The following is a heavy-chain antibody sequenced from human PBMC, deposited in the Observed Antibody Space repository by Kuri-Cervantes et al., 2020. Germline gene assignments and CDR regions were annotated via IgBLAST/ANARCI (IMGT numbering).Heavy chain of an antibody. D-gene: IGHD3/OR15-3a*01. CDR2: IYHSGST. J-gene: IGHJ4*02. Sequence: SQTLSLTCAVSGGSISSGGYSWSWIRQPPGKGLEWIGYIYHSGSTYYNPSLKSRVTISVDTSKNQFSLKLSSVTAADTAVYYCARDKGDFWTWGQGTLVTVSS. CDR1: GGSISSGGYS. CDR3: ARDKGDFWT. V-gene: IGHV4-30-2*05.